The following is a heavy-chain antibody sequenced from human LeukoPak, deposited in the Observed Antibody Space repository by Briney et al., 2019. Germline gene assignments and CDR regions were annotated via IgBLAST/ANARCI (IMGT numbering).Heavy chain of an antibody. CDR1: GGSISSSSYY. Sequence: SETLSLTCTVSGGSISSSSYYWGWIRQPPGKGLEWIGSIYYGGSTYYNPSLKSRVTISVDTSKNQFSLKLSSVTAADTAVYYCARDQDSSGWYDYWGQGTLVTVSS. V-gene: IGHV4-39*07. CDR2: IYYGGST. CDR3: ARDQDSSGWYDY. D-gene: IGHD6-19*01. J-gene: IGHJ4*02.